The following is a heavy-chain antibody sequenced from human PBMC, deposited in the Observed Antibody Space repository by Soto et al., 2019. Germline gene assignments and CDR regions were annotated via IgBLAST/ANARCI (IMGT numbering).Heavy chain of an antibody. CDR1: GGSISSGGYS. CDR3: ASSNYYYILKN. Sequence: SETLSLTCAVCGGSISSGGYSWSWIRQQPGKGLEWIGYLYHSGSTHYNPSLKSRVTRSVDRFKNPFSLKLSYVTAPDPAVYYYASSNYYYILKNWGQGTLVTVSS. V-gene: IGHV4-30-2*01. CDR2: LYHSGST. J-gene: IGHJ4*02. D-gene: IGHD3-22*01.